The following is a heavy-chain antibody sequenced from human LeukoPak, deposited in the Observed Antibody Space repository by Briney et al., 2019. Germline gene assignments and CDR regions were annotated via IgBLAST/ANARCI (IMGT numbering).Heavy chain of an antibody. CDR2: IYYSGST. J-gene: IGHJ4*02. Sequence: SQTLSLTCTVSGGSISSSSYYWGWIRQPPGKGLEWIGSIYYSGSTYYNPSLKSRVTISVDTSKDQFSLKLSSVTAADTAVYYCARWSYRSTYFDYWGQGTLVTVSS. D-gene: IGHD3-16*02. V-gene: IGHV4-39*01. CDR3: ARWSYRSTYFDY. CDR1: GGSISSSSYY.